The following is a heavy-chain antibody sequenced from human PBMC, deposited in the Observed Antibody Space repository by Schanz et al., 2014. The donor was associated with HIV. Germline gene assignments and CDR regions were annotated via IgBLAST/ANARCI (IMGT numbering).Heavy chain of an antibody. D-gene: IGHD1-1*01. Sequence: QVQLQQWGAGLLKPSETLSLTCAVYGGSFSGDYWTWLRQSPGKALEWIGEINHSGRASIHPSLRSRVPMSVDTSKTQFSLKLSSVTAADTAFYYCARDGGRRGGQRQLFAYWGQGTLVTVSS. CDR2: INHSGRA. V-gene: IGHV4-34*02. CDR3: ARDGGRRGGQRQLFAY. CDR1: GGSFSGDY. J-gene: IGHJ4*02.